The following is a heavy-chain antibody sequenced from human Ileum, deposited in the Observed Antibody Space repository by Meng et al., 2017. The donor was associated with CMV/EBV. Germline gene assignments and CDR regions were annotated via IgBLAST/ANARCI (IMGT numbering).Heavy chain of an antibody. V-gene: IGHV4-30-4*08. J-gene: IGHJ2*01. CDR2: ISYSGST. CDR3: ARAVAGWYFDL. D-gene: IGHD3-10*01. Sequence: QGQLKRLGQGLLNPSQTLSLPCTGSGGSISSGDYWWSWIRQPPGMGLEWIGYISYSGSTYYNPSLRSRVTVSVDTSNNQFSLDLRSGTAADTAVYYCARAVAGWYFDLWGRGTLVTVSS. CDR1: GGSISSGDYW.